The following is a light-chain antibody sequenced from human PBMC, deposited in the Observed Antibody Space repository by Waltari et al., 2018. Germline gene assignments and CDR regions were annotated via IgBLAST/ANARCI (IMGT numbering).Light chain of an antibody. Sequence: DIQMTQSPSSLSASVGDGATIYGRASQNIGSYINWYQHKPGKAPELLIYAATRVHGGVSFTFDGRGSGTHFSLTIKSLQPDDSATYFCQQSYSVPYTFGQGTNLGV. J-gene: IGKJ2*01. CDR2: AAT. V-gene: IGKV1-39*01. CDR1: QNIGSY. CDR3: QQSYSVPYT.